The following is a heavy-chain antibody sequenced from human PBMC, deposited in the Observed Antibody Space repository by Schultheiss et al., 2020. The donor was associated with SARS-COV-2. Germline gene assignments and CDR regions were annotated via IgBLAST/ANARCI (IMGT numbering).Heavy chain of an antibody. D-gene: IGHD1-26*01. CDR3: ARGGWELLGGMDV. CDR2: INHSGST. Sequence: SETLSLTCAVYGGSFSGYYWSWIRQPPGKGLEWIGEINHSGSTNYNPSLKSRVTISVDTSKNQFSLKLSSVTAADTAVYYCARGGWELLGGMDVWGQGTMVTVSS. J-gene: IGHJ6*02. CDR1: GGSFSGYY. V-gene: IGHV4-34*01.